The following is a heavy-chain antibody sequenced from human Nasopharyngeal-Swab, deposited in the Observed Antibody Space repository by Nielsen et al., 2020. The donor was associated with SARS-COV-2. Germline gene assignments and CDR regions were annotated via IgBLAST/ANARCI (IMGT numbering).Heavy chain of an antibody. J-gene: IGHJ5*02. D-gene: IGHD6-13*01. CDR2: INWNGGST. V-gene: IGHV3-20*04. CDR3: AKGPWAHLIAAAEYNYFDP. Sequence: GESLKISCAASGFTFDDYGMSWVRQAPGKGLEWASGINWNGGSTGYADSVKGRFTISRDNAKNSLYLQMNSLRAEDTALYYCAKGPWAHLIAAAEYNYFDPWGQGTLVTVSS. CDR1: GFTFDDYG.